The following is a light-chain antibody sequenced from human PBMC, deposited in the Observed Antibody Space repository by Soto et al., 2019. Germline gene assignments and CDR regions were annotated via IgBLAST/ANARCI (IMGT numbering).Light chain of an antibody. Sequence: EIVLTQSPATLSLSPGEGATLSCRASQSVSSALAWYQQKPGQAPRLLIHDASIRATAIPARFSGSGSGTDFTLTISSLEPEDFAVYYCQQRSNWITFGQGTRLEIE. V-gene: IGKV3-11*01. J-gene: IGKJ5*01. CDR2: DAS. CDR1: QSVSSA. CDR3: QQRSNWIT.